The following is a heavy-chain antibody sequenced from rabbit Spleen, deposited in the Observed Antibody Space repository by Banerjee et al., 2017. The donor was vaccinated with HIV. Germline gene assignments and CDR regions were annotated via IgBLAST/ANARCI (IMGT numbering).Heavy chain of an antibody. CDR3: VRNPYDDSDGNL. J-gene: IGHJ4*01. CDR2: IGTGSGAT. Sequence: EESGGDLVKPEGSLTLTCTASGFSFSSSYWICWVRQAPGKRPEWIASIGTGSGATYYASWAKGRFTISKTSSTTVTLQMTSLTVADTATYFCVRNPYDDSDGNLWGPGTLVTVS. D-gene: IGHD4-2*01. V-gene: IGHV1S45*01. CDR1: GFSFSSSYW.